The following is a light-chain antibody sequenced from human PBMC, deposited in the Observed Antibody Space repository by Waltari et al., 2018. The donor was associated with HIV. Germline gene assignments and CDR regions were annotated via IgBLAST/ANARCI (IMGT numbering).Light chain of an antibody. CDR1: QSLLHSNEYHY. V-gene: IGKV2-28*01. J-gene: IGKJ3*01. CDR3: LQGLQTPFT. Sequence: IVMTQFPPSLPVNPGEPASISCMSNQSLLHSNEYHYLNWFLQKTGQSPRLLIYLGSNWACGVPDRFSGGGSGTNFTLKIRRVEADDVGVYYCLQGLQTPFTLGPGNKVDI. CDR2: LGS.